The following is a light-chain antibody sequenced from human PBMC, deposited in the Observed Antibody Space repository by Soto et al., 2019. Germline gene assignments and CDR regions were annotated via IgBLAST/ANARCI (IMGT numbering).Light chain of an antibody. CDR3: QQYGSSSYT. Sequence: EIVLTQSPGTLSLSPGERATLSCRASQSISSSYLAWYQQKPGQAPRLLIYAAFSRASGIPDRFSGSGSGTDFTLTISRLEHEGFAVYYCQQYGSSSYTFGQGTQLEIK. V-gene: IGKV3-20*01. CDR2: AAF. CDR1: QSISSSY. J-gene: IGKJ2*01.